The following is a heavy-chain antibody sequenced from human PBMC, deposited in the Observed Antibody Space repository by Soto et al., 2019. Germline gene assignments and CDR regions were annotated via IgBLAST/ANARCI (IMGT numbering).Heavy chain of an antibody. CDR1: GFTFSSYG. CDR2: IWYDGSNK. J-gene: IGHJ3*01. D-gene: IGHD3-16*01. Sequence: PGGSLRLSCAASGFTFSSYGMHWVRQAPGKGLEWVAVIWYDGSNKYYADSVKGRFTISRDNSKNTMYLQMNSLRAEDTAVYYCGREDLGGTGLDAFDVWGQGTVVTVSS. CDR3: GREDLGGTGLDAFDV. V-gene: IGHV3-33*01.